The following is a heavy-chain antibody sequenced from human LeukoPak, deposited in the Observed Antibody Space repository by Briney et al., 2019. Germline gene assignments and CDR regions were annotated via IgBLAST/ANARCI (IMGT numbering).Heavy chain of an antibody. D-gene: IGHD2-15*01. V-gene: IGHV4-4*07. CDR1: GGSISSYY. CDR3: ARDCSGGSCYSPSWWFDP. Sequence: ASETLSLTCTVSGGSISSYYWSWIRQPAGKGLEWIGRIYTTGSTNYNPSHKSRVTMSVDTSKNQFSLKLSSVTAADTAVYYCARDCSGGSCYSPSWWFDPWGQGTLVTVS. CDR2: IYTTGST. J-gene: IGHJ5*02.